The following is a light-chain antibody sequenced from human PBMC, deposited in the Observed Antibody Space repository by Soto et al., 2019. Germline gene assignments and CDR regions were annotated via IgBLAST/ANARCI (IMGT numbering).Light chain of an antibody. J-gene: IGKJ1*01. CDR3: QQYNKWLRT. Sequence: VMADSRGTLKIATADSATLSCMASQSVTSNLAWYQHKPGQAPRLLIYSSSTRAAGIPARFGGSGSGTVFTFFISRLQSEDCAVYYSQQYNKWLRTFGQGTKVDIK. V-gene: IGKV3-15*01. CDR1: QSVTSN. CDR2: SSS.